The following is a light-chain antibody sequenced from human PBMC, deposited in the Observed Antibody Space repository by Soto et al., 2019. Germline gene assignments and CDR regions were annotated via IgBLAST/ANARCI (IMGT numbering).Light chain of an antibody. CDR2: DAS. CDR1: QDISNY. V-gene: IGKV1-33*01. CDR3: QQYDDLPRT. J-gene: IGKJ1*01. Sequence: DIQMTQSPPSLSASVGDRVTITCQASQDISNYLSWYQQKPGRAPKLLIYDASNLGTGVPSRFSGSGSGTDFTFTISSLHPEDFATYYCQQYDDLPRTFGQGTKVEIK.